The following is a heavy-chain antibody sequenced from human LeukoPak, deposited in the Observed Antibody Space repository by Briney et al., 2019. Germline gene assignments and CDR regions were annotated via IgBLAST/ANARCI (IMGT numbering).Heavy chain of an antibody. Sequence: SETLSLTCTVSGGSISRSSDYWGWIRQPPGKGLEWIGSIYYSGSTYYNPSLKSRVTISVDTSKNQFSLKLSSVTAADTAVYYCARQLYCSGGSCYSYSWFDPWGQGTLVTVSS. CDR3: ARQLYCSGGSCYSYSWFDP. J-gene: IGHJ5*02. V-gene: IGHV4-39*01. CDR1: GGSISRSSDY. D-gene: IGHD2-15*01. CDR2: IYYSGST.